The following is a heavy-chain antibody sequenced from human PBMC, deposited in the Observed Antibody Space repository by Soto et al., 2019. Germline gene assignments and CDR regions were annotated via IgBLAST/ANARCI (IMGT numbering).Heavy chain of an antibody. V-gene: IGHV5-51*01. Sequence: GESLKISCNGAGYSSTIYWIGWVRQMPGKGLEWMGIIYPGDSDTRYSPSFQGQVTISADKSISTAYLQWSSLKASDTAMYYCATSQHYYDSSGYSYYFDYWGQGTLVTVPS. CDR3: ATSQHYYDSSGYSYYFDY. J-gene: IGHJ4*02. CDR2: IYPGDSDT. D-gene: IGHD3-22*01. CDR1: GYSSTIYW.